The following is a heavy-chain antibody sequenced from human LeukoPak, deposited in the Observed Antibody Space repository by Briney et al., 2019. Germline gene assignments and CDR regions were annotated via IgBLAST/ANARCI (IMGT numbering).Heavy chain of an antibody. D-gene: IGHD3-22*01. CDR1: GYTFTGYY. V-gene: IGHV1-2*04. CDR2: ISPNSGGT. CDR3: AGGPLGYDSSGYSY. Sequence: ASVKVSCKASGYTFTGYYMHWVRQAPGQGLEWMGWISPNSGGTNYAQKFQGWVTMTRDTSISTAYMELSRLRSDDTAVYYCAGGPLGYDSSGYSYWGQGTLVTVSS. J-gene: IGHJ4*02.